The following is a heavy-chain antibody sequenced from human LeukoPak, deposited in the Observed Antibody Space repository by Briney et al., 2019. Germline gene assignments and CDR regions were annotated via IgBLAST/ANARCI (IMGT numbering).Heavy chain of an antibody. V-gene: IGHV4-34*01. CDR1: GGSFSGYY. J-gene: IGHJ4*02. CDR2: IKHSGST. Sequence: SETLSLTCAVYGGSFSGYYWSWIRQPPGKGLEWIGEIKHSGSTNYNPSLKSRVTISVDTSKNQFSLKLSSVTAADTAVYYCARESVSYSSSWYFDYWGQGTLVTVSS. CDR3: ARESVSYSSSWYFDY. D-gene: IGHD6-13*01.